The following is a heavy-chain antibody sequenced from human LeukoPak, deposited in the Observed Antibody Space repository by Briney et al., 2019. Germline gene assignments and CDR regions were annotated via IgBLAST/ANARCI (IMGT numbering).Heavy chain of an antibody. CDR1: GGSISSYY. J-gene: IGHJ4*02. V-gene: IGHV4-59*08. Sequence: SETLSLTCTVSGGSISSYYWSWIRQPPGEGLEWIGYIYYSGSTNYNPSLKSRVTIPVDTSKNQFSLKLSSVTAADTAVYYCARGPTRGKFDYWGQGTLVTVSS. CDR3: ARGPTRGKFDY. CDR2: IYYSGST.